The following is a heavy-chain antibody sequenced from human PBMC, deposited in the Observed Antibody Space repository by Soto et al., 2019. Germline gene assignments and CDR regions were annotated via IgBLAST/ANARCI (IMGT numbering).Heavy chain of an antibody. D-gene: IGHD3-3*01. CDR3: AKGVDQDFWSGYYVYYYYMDV. Sequence: GGSLSLSCAPSGFTFSSYAMSWVRQAPGKGLEWVSAISGSGGSTYYADSVKGRFTISRDNSKNTLYLQMNSLRAEDTAVYYCAKGVDQDFWSGYYVYYYYMDVWGKGTTVTVSS. V-gene: IGHV3-23*01. CDR2: ISGSGGST. J-gene: IGHJ6*03. CDR1: GFTFSSYA.